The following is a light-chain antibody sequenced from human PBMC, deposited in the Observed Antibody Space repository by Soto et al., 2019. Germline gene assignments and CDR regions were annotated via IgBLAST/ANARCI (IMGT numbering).Light chain of an antibody. Sequence: QPVLTQSPSASASLGASVKLTCTLSSGHSSYAIAWHQQQPEKDPRYLMKLNSDGSHSKGDGIPDRFSGSRSGAERYLTISSLQSEDEADYYCQTWGTGIQVFGGGTKLTVL. V-gene: IGLV4-69*01. J-gene: IGLJ2*01. CDR1: SGHSSYA. CDR3: QTWGTGIQV. CDR2: LNSDGSH.